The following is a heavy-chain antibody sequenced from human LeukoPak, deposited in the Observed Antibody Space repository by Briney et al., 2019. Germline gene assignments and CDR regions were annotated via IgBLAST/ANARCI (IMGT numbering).Heavy chain of an antibody. CDR2: MNPESGNT. D-gene: IGHD2-2*01. CDR1: GYTFSNYD. Sequence: ASVKVSCKASGYTFSNYDINWVRQATGQGPEWMGWMNPESGNTGYAQKFQGRVTMTRDSSKSTAYMQMIRLRFEDTAIYYCTRAIRHQLLSDYWGQGTLVTVSS. J-gene: IGHJ4*02. CDR3: TRAIRHQLLSDY. V-gene: IGHV1-8*02.